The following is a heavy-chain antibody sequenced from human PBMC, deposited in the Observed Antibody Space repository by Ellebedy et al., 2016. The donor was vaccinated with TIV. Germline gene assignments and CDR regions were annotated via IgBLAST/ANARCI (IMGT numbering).Heavy chain of an antibody. CDR1: GFTFSSYG. D-gene: IGHD5-18*01. V-gene: IGHV3-33*01. CDR3: ARALGSYGHFDY. J-gene: IGHJ4*02. CDR2: IWYDGSNK. Sequence: GESLKISCAASGFTFSSYGMHWVRQAPGKGLEWVAVIWYDGSNKYYADSVKGRFTISRDNSKNTLYLQMNSLRAEDTAVYYCARALGSYGHFDYWGQGTLVTVSS.